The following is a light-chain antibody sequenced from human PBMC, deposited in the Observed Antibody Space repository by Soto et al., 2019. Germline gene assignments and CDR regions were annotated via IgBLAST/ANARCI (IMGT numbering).Light chain of an antibody. J-gene: IGKJ1*01. V-gene: IGKV3-20*01. Sequence: EIVLTQSPGTLSLSPGERVTLSCRASQSVNNNFLSWYQQKPGQAPRLLIYAASSGATGIPDRFSGSGSGTDFTLTINRLEPEDFVVYYCQYYGNSRITFCQGTKVDIK. CDR2: AAS. CDR1: QSVNNNF. CDR3: QYYGNSRIT.